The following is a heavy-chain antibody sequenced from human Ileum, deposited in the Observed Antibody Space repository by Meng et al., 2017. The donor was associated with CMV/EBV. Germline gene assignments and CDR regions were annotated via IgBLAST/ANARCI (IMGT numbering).Heavy chain of an antibody. CDR2: ISSSGDRT. D-gene: IGHD6-19*01. J-gene: IGHJ5*02. CDR3: TNSVGQWLSYFAP. Sequence: GRSLRLSCAASGFNFSKIEMNLVRQAPRKGLECLSYISSSGDRTYYAESVKGRFTVSRDNAKNSLYLQMNSLRAEDTAVYYCTNSVGQWLSYFAPWGQGTLVTVSS. V-gene: IGHV3-48*03. CDR1: GFNFSKIE.